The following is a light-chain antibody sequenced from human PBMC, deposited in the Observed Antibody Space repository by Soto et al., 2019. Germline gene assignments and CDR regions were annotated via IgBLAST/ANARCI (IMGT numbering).Light chain of an antibody. J-gene: IGLJ2*01. CDR3: SSYTSSDTLVL. CDR2: DVS. Sequence: QSVLTQPASVSGSPGQSITISCTGTSSDVGDYDYVSWYQQHPGKAPKLMIYDVSNRPSGVSNRFSGSKSGNTASLTISGLPAEDEADYYCSSYTSSDTLVLFGGGTQLTVL. CDR1: SSDVGDYDY. V-gene: IGLV2-14*03.